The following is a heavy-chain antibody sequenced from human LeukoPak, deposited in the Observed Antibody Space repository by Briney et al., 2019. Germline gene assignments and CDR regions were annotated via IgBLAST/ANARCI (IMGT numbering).Heavy chain of an antibody. D-gene: IGHD3-3*01. CDR1: GFTFTSSA. V-gene: IGHV1-58*01. CDR2: IVVGSGNT. Sequence: SVKVPCKASGFTFTSSAVQWVRQARGQRLEWIGWIVVGSGNTNYAQKFQERVTITRDMSTSTVYMELSSLRSADTSVYYCARDELWNGYYSVNYNYHGVDVWGQGTTVTVSS. CDR3: ARDELWNGYYSVNYNYHGVDV. J-gene: IGHJ6*02.